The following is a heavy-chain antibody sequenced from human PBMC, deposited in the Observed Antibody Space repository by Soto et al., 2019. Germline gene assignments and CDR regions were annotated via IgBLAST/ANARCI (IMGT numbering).Heavy chain of an antibody. D-gene: IGHD2-15*01. CDR1: GYTFTSYA. Sequence: ASVKVSCKASGYTFTSYAMHWVRQAPGQRLEWMGWINAGSGNTKYSQKFQGRVTITRDTSASTAYMELSSLRSEDTAVYYCARDRGGGTPYNYSYYGMDVWGQGTTVTVSS. J-gene: IGHJ6*02. V-gene: IGHV1-3*01. CDR3: ARDRGGGTPYNYSYYGMDV. CDR2: INAGSGNT.